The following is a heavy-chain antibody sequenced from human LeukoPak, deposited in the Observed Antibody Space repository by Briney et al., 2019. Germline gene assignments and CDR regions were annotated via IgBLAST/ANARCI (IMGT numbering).Heavy chain of an antibody. J-gene: IGHJ5*02. V-gene: IGHV1-2*02. CDR2: INPNSGGT. Sequence: GASVKVSCKASGYTFTGYYMHWVRQAPGQGLEWMGWINPNSGGTNYAQKFQGRVTMTRDTSISTAYMELSRLRSDDTAVYYCARDGSATTIHNWFDPWGQGTLVTVSS. D-gene: IGHD3-10*01. CDR1: GYTFTGYY. CDR3: ARDGSATTIHNWFDP.